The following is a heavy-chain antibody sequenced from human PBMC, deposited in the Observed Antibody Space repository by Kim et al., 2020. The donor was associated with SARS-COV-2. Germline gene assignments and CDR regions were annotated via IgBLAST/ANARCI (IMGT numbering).Heavy chain of an antibody. CDR2: IKQDGSEK. D-gene: IGHD3-22*01. CDR3: ARDRASSGYDGENWFDP. CDR1: GFTFSSYW. J-gene: IGHJ5*02. Sequence: GGSLRLSCAASGFTFSSYWMSWVRQAPGKGLEWVGNIKQDGSEKYYVDSVKGRFTISRDNAKNSLYLQMNSLRAEDTAVYYCARDRASSGYDGENWFDPWGQGTLVTVSS. V-gene: IGHV3-7*01.